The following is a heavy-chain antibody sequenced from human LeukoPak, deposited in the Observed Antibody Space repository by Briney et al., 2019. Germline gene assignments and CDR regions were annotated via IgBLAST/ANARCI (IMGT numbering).Heavy chain of an antibody. Sequence: EASVKVSCKTSGYTSTKYGISWVRQAPGQGPEWMGWISVYDGNTNYAQKLQDRLTLTTDTSTDTAHMELRSLRSDDTAVYYCVRARGDRSGYYRYWGQGTLVTVSS. V-gene: IGHV1-18*01. CDR3: VRARGDRSGYYRY. CDR2: ISVYDGNT. CDR1: GYTSTKYG. D-gene: IGHD3-22*01. J-gene: IGHJ4*02.